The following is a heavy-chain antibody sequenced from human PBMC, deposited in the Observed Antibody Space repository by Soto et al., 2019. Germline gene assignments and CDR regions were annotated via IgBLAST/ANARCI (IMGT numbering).Heavy chain of an antibody. J-gene: IGHJ2*01. V-gene: IGHV1-3*01. Sequence: QVQLVQSGAEVKKPGASVKVSCKASGYTFTSYAMHWVRQAPGQRLEWMGWINAGNGNTKYSQKFQGRVTITRDTSASTAYMELSSLRSEDTAVYYCARENRDPRSFGESPFDWYFDLWGRGTLVTVSS. CDR2: INAGNGNT. D-gene: IGHD3-10*01. CDR3: ARENRDPRSFGESPFDWYFDL. CDR1: GYTFTSYA.